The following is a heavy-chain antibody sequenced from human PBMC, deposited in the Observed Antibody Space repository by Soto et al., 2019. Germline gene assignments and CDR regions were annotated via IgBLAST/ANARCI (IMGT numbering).Heavy chain of an antibody. D-gene: IGHD4-17*01. CDR1: EDRFTNYC. J-gene: IGHJ6*03. CDR2: IYPGESDT. Sequence: PGESLKISCKGSEDRFTNYCIGWVRQMPGKGQEWMGVIYPGESDTRYSPSFQGQVTISVDRSISTAFLQWSSLRASDTAIYYCARFTVTRRSVYYFYYFLDVWGEGTTVTVSS. V-gene: IGHV5-51*01. CDR3: ARFTVTRRSVYYFYYFLDV.